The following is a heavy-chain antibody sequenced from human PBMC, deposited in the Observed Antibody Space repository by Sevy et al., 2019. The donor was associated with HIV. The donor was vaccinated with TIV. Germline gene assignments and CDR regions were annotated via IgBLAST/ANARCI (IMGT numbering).Heavy chain of an antibody. V-gene: IGHV3-30*18. J-gene: IGHJ6*02. CDR1: GFTFSSYG. CDR2: ISYDGSNK. D-gene: IGHD6-6*01. CDR3: AKREGGQLAKSYYYYYGMDV. Sequence: GGSLRLSCAASGFTFSSYGMHWVRQAPGKGLEWVAVISYDGSNKYYVDSVKGRFTISRDNSKNTLYLQMNSLRAEDTAVYYCAKREGGQLAKSYYYYYGMDVWGQGTTVTVSS.